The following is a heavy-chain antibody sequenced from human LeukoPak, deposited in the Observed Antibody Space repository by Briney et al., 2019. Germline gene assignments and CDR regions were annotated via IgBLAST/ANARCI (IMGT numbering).Heavy chain of an antibody. Sequence: ASVKVSCKASGYTFTSYYMHWVRQAPGQGLEWMGIINPSGGSTSYAQKFQGRVTMTRDMSTSTVYMELSSLRSEDTAVYYCARDGMAIFGVVESYGYWGQGTLVTVSS. CDR2: INPSGGST. CDR1: GYTFTSYY. D-gene: IGHD3-3*01. CDR3: ARDGMAIFGVVESYGY. V-gene: IGHV1-46*01. J-gene: IGHJ4*02.